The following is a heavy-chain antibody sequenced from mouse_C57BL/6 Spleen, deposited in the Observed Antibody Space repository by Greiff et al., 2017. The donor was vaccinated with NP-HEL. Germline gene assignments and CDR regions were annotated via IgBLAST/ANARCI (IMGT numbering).Heavy chain of an antibody. CDR1: GFTFSSYA. Sequence: VQLKESGGGLVKPGGSLKLSCAASGFTFSSYAMSWVRQTPEKRLEWVATISDGGSYTYYPDNVKGRFTISRDNAKNNLYLQMSHLKSEDTAMYYCARDSNYVIDYWGQGTTLTVSS. CDR3: ARDSNYVIDY. J-gene: IGHJ2*01. D-gene: IGHD2-5*01. V-gene: IGHV5-4*01. CDR2: ISDGGSYT.